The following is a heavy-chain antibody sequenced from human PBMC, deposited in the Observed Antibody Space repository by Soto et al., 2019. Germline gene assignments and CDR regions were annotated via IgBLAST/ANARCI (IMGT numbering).Heavy chain of an antibody. CDR3: ARHVYFREPSPSDAFDI. J-gene: IGHJ3*02. V-gene: IGHV4-59*08. Sequence: SESLSLISACPGDSIRKSCWVWVGRPPAMGLEWIGYIYYSGSTNYNPSLKSRVTISVDTSKNQFSLKLSSVTAADTAVYYCARHVYFREPSPSDAFDIWGQGTMVTVSS. D-gene: IGHD1-26*01. CDR1: GDSIRKSC. CDR2: IYYSGST.